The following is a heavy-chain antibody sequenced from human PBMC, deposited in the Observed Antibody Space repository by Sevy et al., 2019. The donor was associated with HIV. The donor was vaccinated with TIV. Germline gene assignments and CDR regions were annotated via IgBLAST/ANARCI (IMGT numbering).Heavy chain of an antibody. J-gene: IGHJ5*02. Sequence: ASVKVSCKASGYTFTGNYLHWVRQAPGQGLEWMGWINPDNGSTYSAQNFQDRVTMTRDTSISTAYMELTSLKSDDTAVYYCARGYYDSSGSLAWLDPWGQGALVTVSS. V-gene: IGHV1-2*02. D-gene: IGHD3-22*01. CDR1: GYTFTGNY. CDR3: ARGYYDSSGSLAWLDP. CDR2: INPDNGST.